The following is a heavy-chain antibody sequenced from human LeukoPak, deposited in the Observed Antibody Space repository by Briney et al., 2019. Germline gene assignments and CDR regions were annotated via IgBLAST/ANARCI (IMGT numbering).Heavy chain of an antibody. CDR2: ISSSSSYI. Sequence: KPGGSLRLSCAAPGFTFSSYSMNWVRQAPGKGLEWVSSISSSSSYIYYADSVKGRFTISRDNAKNSLYLQMNSLRAEDTAVYYCARDDILTGYFNDAFDIWGQGTMVTVSS. V-gene: IGHV3-21*01. CDR1: GFTFSSYS. J-gene: IGHJ3*02. CDR3: ARDDILTGYFNDAFDI. D-gene: IGHD3-9*01.